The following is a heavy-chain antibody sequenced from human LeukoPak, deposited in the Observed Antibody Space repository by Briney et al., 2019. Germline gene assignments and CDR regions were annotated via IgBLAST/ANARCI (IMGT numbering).Heavy chain of an antibody. V-gene: IGHV3-48*01. CDR3: ARGGPLRFLEWLSNPLDY. CDR1: GFTFSSYS. CDR2: ISSSSSTI. J-gene: IGHJ4*02. D-gene: IGHD3-3*01. Sequence: GGSLRLSCAASGFTFSSYSMNWVRQAPGKGLEWVSYISSSSSTIYSADSVKGRFTISRDNAKNSLYLQMNSLRAEDTAVYYCARGGPLRFLEWLSNPLDYWGQGTLVTVSS.